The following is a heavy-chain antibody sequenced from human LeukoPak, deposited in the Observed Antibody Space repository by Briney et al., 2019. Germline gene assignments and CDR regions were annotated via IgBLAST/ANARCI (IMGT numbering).Heavy chain of an antibody. V-gene: IGHV1-3*01. D-gene: IGHD1-26*01. CDR3: ARDRWWEPTDFSFDY. J-gene: IGHJ4*02. CDR2: INAANGNT. CDR1: GYTFTDYT. Sequence: GASVKVSCKASGYTFTDYTIHWVRQAPGQRLEWMGWINAANGNTKYSQQFQGRVTITRDTSASTAYMDLSSLRSEDTAVYYCARDRWWEPTDFSFDYWGQGTLVTVSS.